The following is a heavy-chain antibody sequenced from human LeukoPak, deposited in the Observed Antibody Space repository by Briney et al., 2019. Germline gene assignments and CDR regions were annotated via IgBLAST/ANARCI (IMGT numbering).Heavy chain of an antibody. V-gene: IGHV3-11*01. CDR2: ISRSGSTK. Sequence: GGSLRLSCSASGFTFSDYNMRWIRQAPGKGLEWVSYISRSGSTKYYADSVKGRFTISRDNAKNSLYLQMNSLRTEDTAVYYCARGRVVVTAQFRAGIDFWGQGTLVTVSS. CDR3: ARGRVVVTAQFRAGIDF. CDR1: GFTFSDYN. J-gene: IGHJ4*02. D-gene: IGHD2-21*02.